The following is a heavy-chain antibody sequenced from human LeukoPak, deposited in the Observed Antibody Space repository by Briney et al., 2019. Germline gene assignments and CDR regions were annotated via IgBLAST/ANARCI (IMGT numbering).Heavy chain of an antibody. CDR1: GFTFSGSA. Sequence: GGSLRLSCAASGFTFSGSAIHWVRQSSGKGLEWVGQIDKKDKGYATATAYAASVKGRFTISRDDSINTAYLQMKSLKTEDTALYYCTRGSGTYNWFDPWSQGTLVTVSS. D-gene: IGHD1-26*01. V-gene: IGHV3-73*01. CDR3: TRGSGTYNWFDP. CDR2: IDKKDKGYATAT. J-gene: IGHJ5*02.